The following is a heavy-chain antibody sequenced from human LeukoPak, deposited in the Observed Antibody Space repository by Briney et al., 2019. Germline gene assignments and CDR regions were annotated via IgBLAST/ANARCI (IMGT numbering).Heavy chain of an antibody. V-gene: IGHV4-34*01. CDR2: INHSGST. J-gene: IGHJ6*03. CDR1: GGSFSGYY. Sequence: PSETLSLTCAVYGGSFSGYYWSWIRQPPGKGLEWIGEINHSGSTNYNPSLKSRVTISVDTSTNQFSLKLSSVTAADTAVYYCARHLNYGDYVGYMDVWGKGTTVTISS. D-gene: IGHD4-17*01. CDR3: ARHLNYGDYVGYMDV.